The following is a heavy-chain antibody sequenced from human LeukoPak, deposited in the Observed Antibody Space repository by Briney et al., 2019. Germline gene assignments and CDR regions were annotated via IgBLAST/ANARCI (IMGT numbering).Heavy chain of an antibody. CDR1: GFTFSSYG. J-gene: IGHJ6*02. CDR3: ARGPHSSSSGYYYYYGMDV. V-gene: IGHV3-33*01. D-gene: IGHD6-6*01. CDR2: IWYDGSNK. Sequence: GGSLRLSWAASGFTFSSYGMPWVSQAPGKGLGWVAVIWYDGSNKYYADSVKGRFTISRDNSKNTLYLQMNSLRAEDTAVYYCARGPHSSSSGYYYYYGMDVWGQGTTVTVSS.